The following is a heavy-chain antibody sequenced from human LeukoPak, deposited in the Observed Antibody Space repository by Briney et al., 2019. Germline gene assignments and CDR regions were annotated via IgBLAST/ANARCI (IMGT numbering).Heavy chain of an antibody. D-gene: IGHD2-15*01. V-gene: IGHV4-30-2*01. J-gene: IGHJ4*02. CDR2: IYHSGST. CDR3: ARGPFVVNGPIARQFDD. Sequence: SETLSRICAVSGGSISSGGYSWSWIRQPPGKGLEWIGYIYHSGSTYYNPSLKSRVTISVDRSKNQFSLKLSSVTAADTAVYYCARGPFVVNGPIARQFDDQGQATLVTVSS. CDR1: GGSISSGGYS.